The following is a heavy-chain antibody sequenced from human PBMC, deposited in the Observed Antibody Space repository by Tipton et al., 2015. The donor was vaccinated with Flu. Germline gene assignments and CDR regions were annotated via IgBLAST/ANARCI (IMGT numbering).Heavy chain of an antibody. V-gene: IGHV4-39*01. CDR2: IYYSGST. J-gene: IGHJ4*02. Sequence: LRLSCTVSGGSISSSSYYWGWIRQPPEKGLEWIGSIYYSGSTYYNPSLKSRVTISVDTSKNQFSLKLSSVTAADTAVYYCASGNTATDYWGQGTLVTVSS. D-gene: IGHD5-18*01. CDR1: GGSISSSSYY. CDR3: ASGNTATDY.